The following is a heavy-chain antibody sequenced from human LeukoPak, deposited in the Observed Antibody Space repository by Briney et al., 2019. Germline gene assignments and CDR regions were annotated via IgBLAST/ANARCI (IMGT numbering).Heavy chain of an antibody. CDR1: GFTFSDHY. J-gene: IGHJ4*02. D-gene: IGHD3-9*01. CDR3: ARGYYDILTGHHTFDY. CDR2: IRKKANGYTT. V-gene: IGHV3-72*01. Sequence: GGSLRLSCAASGFTFSDHYMDWVRQAPGKGLEWVGRIRKKANGYTTEYAASVEGRFTISRDDSKNSLHLQMNSLRTEDTAVYYCARGYYDILTGHHTFDYWGQGILVTVSS.